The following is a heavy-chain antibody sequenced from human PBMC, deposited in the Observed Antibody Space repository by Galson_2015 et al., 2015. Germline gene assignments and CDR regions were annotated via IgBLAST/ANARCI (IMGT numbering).Heavy chain of an antibody. V-gene: IGHV3-30*18. J-gene: IGHJ6*02. CDR1: GFTFSSYG. D-gene: IGHD7-27*01. CDR2: ISYDGSNK. CDR3: AKPTGNYYYYGMDV. Sequence: SLRLSCAASGFTFSSYGMHWVRQAPGKGLEWVAVISYDGSNKYYADSVKGRFTISRDNSKNTLYLQMNSLRAEDTAVYYCAKPTGNYYYYGMDVWGQGTTVTVSS.